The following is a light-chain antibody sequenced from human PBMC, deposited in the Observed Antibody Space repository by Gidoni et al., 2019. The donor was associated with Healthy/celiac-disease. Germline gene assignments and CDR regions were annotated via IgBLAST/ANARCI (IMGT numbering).Light chain of an antibody. Sequence: VLTQSPATLSLTPGERATLSCRASQRVSSYLAWYQQKPGQAPTLLIYYASNNATGIPAPFSGSGSGTDFTLPISSLEPPDFAVYYCQQRSNWPPIFTFGPGTKVEIK. CDR1: QRVSSY. CDR3: QQRSNWPPIFT. J-gene: IGKJ3*01. V-gene: IGKV3-11*01. CDR2: YAS.